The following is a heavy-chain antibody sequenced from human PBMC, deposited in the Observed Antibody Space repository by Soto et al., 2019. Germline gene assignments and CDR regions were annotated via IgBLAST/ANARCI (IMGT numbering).Heavy chain of an antibody. Sequence: ASVKVSCKAFGYTFTSYGISWVRQAPGQGLEWMGWISAYNGNTKYAQKLQGRVTMTTNTSTSTAYMELRSLRSDDTAVYYCVRDPSSGYRSFDYWGQGTLVTVSS. D-gene: IGHD3-22*01. V-gene: IGHV1-18*01. CDR3: VRDPSSGYRSFDY. CDR1: GYTFTSYG. CDR2: ISAYNGNT. J-gene: IGHJ4*02.